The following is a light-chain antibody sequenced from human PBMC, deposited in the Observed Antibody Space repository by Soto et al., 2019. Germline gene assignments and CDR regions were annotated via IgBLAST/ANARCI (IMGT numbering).Light chain of an antibody. CDR2: DAS. V-gene: IGKV3-11*01. CDR1: QSVRSY. Sequence: EIVLTQSPATLSLSPGERATLSCRASQSVRSYLAWYQQKPGQAPRLLIYDASNRATGIPARFSGSGSGTDFTPTISSLEPEDVAVYYCQQRSNWPLTFGGGTKLELK. CDR3: QQRSNWPLT. J-gene: IGKJ4*01.